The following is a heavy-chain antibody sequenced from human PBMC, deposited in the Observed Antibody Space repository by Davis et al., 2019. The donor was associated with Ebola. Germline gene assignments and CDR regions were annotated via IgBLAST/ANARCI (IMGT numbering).Heavy chain of an antibody. CDR3: AREGTFFGVVITNLYFDY. J-gene: IGHJ4*02. CDR1: GFTFSDYY. CDR2: ISSSGSTI. Sequence: PGGSLTLSCAASGFTFSDYYMSWIRQAPGMGLEWVSYISSSGSTIYYADSVKGRFTISRDNAKNSLYLQMNSLRAEETAVYYCAREGTFFGVVITNLYFDYWGQGTLVTVSS. V-gene: IGHV3-11*04. D-gene: IGHD3-3*01.